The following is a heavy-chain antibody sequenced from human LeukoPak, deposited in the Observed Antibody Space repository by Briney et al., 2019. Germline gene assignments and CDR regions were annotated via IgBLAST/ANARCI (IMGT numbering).Heavy chain of an antibody. CDR2: IFYSGST. Sequence: MPSETLSLTCTVSGGSISSSRNYWGWIRQSPGKGLEWIGYIFYSGSTDYNPSLKSRVTISVDTSKNQVSLKLRSVTAADTAVYYCARSYGVDYWGQGTLATVSS. CDR1: GGSISSSRNY. CDR3: ARSYGVDY. V-gene: IGHV4-39*01. D-gene: IGHD4-17*01. J-gene: IGHJ4*02.